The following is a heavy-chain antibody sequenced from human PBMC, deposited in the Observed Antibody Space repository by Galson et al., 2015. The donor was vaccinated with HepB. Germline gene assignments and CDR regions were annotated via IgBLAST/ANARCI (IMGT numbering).Heavy chain of an antibody. J-gene: IGHJ4*02. CDR1: GFSLSTSGVG. D-gene: IGHD4-17*01. CDR3: AHADDYGDYINFDY. V-gene: IGHV2-5*01. CDR2: IYWNDDK. Sequence: PALVKPTQTLTLTCTFSGFSLSTSGVGVGWIRQPPGKALEWLAPIYWNDDKRYSPSLKSRLTITKDTSKNQVVLTMTNMDPVDTATYYCAHADDYGDYINFDYWGQGTLVTVSS.